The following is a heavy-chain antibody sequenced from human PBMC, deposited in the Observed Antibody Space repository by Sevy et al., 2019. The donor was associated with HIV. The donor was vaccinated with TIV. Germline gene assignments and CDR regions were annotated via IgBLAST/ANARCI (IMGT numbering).Heavy chain of an antibody. CDR1: GGSFSGYY. CDR3: ARFAFVTVVNRHYFDY. J-gene: IGHJ4*02. Sequence: SETLSLTCAVYGGSFSGYYWSWIRQPPGKGLEWIGEINHTGSTNYNPSLKGRVTISVDTSKNQFSLKLGSVTAADTAVYYCARFAFVTVVNRHYFDYWGQGTLVTVSS. V-gene: IGHV4-34*01. CDR2: INHTGST. D-gene: IGHD3-16*02.